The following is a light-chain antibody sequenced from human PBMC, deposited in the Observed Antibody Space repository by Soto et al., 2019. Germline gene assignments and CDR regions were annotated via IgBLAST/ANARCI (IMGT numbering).Light chain of an antibody. V-gene: IGKV1-39*01. CDR1: QSITNY. J-gene: IGKJ5*01. Sequence: ESQMTQYKSSLSASLGDRVTITCRASQSITNYLNWYQQKPGKAPKVLIYAASSLKSGVPPRFSGRGSGTDFTLTISSLQPEDIATYYCQHSYSTLITFAQGTLLEI. CDR3: QHSYSTLIT. CDR2: AAS.